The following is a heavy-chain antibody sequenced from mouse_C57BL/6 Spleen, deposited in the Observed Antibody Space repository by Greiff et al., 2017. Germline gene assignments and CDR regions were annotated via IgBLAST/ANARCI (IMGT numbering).Heavy chain of an antibody. CDR2: INPYNGGT. V-gene: IGHV1-19*01. CDR3: ARRGYSTTSAMDY. J-gene: IGHJ4*01. D-gene: IGHD2-5*01. CDR1: GYTFTDYY. Sequence: EVQLQESGPVLVKPGASVKMSCKASGYTFTDYYLNWVKQSHGKSLEWIGVINPYNGGTSYNQKFKGKATLTVDKSSSTAYMELNSLTSEDSAVYYCARRGYSTTSAMDYWGQGTSVTVSS.